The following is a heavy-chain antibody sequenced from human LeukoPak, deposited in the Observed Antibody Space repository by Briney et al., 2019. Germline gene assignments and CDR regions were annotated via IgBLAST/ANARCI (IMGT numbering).Heavy chain of an antibody. D-gene: IGHD3-16*01. CDR3: VRGRRGGLDP. CDR2: IDSAGDI. CDR1: GYPFSSYD. J-gene: IGHJ5*02. V-gene: IGHV3-13*04. Sequence: TGGSLRLPCAASGYPFSSYDMHWVRQATAKGLEWVSSIDSAGDISSVGSVQGRCTISRENASSSVDLQLTRLRAGDTVVYYCVRGRRGGLDPWGQGTLVIVSS.